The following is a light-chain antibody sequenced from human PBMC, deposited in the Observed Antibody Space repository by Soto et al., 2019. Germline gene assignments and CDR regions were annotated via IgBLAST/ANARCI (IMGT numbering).Light chain of an antibody. CDR1: QTISSTY. J-gene: IGKJ4*01. CDR3: HQYLSPAIT. CDR2: GTS. V-gene: IGKV3-20*01. Sequence: EIVLTQSPGTLSFSPGERATLSCRAAQTISSTYLAWYQQNCCQAPKLLIYGTSSRATGIPDKVSGSGSGTDFTLNISSLENADVGVYYCHQYLSPAITFGRETKV.